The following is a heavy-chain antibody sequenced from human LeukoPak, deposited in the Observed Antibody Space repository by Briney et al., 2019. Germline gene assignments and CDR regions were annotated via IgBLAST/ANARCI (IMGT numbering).Heavy chain of an antibody. V-gene: IGHV3-23*01. CDR3: AKRVPDAMTGMDV. Sequence: GGSLRLSCAASGLTFRRFGMCGVRQAPGKGLEGVSRITSSGGSTFYEESVKGRFAISSDNSKNTLYLQMNSLRAEDTAVYYCAKRVPDAMTGMDVWGQGTTVTVSS. CDR1: GLTFRRFG. CDR2: ITSSGGST. D-gene: IGHD2-2*01. J-gene: IGHJ6*02.